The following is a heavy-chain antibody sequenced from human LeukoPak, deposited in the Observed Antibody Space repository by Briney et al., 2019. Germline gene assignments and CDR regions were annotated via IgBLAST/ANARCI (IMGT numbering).Heavy chain of an antibody. J-gene: IGHJ4*02. V-gene: IGHV3-53*01. D-gene: IGHD2-15*01. Sequence: GGSLRLSCAASGFTVSSNYMSWVRQAPGKGLEWVSVIYSGGSTYYADSVKGRLTISRDNSKNTLYLQMNSLRAEDTAAYYCARAIWGYCSGGSCYGYYFDYWGQGTLVTVSS. CDR1: GFTVSSNY. CDR2: IYSGGST. CDR3: ARAIWGYCSGGSCYGYYFDY.